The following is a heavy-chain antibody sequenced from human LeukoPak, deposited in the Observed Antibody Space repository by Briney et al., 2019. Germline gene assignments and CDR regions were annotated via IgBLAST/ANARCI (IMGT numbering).Heavy chain of an antibody. Sequence: GESLRLSCAASGFTFSRYAMSWVRQAPGKGLEWVSAVSGSGTITYYADSVKGRFTISRDNSKDTLYLQMNSLRAEDTAIYFCAILTTHSSSSQFDYWGQGTLVTVSS. J-gene: IGHJ4*02. CDR3: AILTTHSSSSQFDY. V-gene: IGHV3-23*01. D-gene: IGHD6-6*01. CDR1: GFTFSRYA. CDR2: VSGSGTIT.